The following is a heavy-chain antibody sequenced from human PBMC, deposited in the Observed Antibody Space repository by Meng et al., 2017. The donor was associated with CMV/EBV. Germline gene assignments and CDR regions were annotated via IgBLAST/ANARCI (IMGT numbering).Heavy chain of an antibody. CDR2: INPNSGGT. Sequence: ASVKVSCKASGFTFTSSAVQWVRQAPGQGLEWMGWINPNSGGTNYAQKFQGRVTMTRDTSISTAYMELSRLRSDDTAVYYCARGAGMGSGWYWDDYWGQGTLVTVSS. CDR3: ARGAGMGSGWYWDDY. V-gene: IGHV1-2*02. CDR1: GFTFTSSA. J-gene: IGHJ4*02. D-gene: IGHD6-19*01.